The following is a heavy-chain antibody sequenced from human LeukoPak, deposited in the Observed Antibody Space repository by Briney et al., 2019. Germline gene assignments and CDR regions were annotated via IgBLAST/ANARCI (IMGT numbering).Heavy chain of an antibody. CDR3: AREYYCALDY. Sequence: PGGSLRLSCAASGFTFSGFPMHWVRQAPGKGLEWVAALSSDGSSTYYTDSVKGRFTISRDNSKNKVYLQMNSLRAEDTAVYYCAREYYCALDYRGQGTLVTVSS. J-gene: IGHJ4*02. CDR2: LSSDGSST. CDR1: GFTFSGFP. V-gene: IGHV3-30-3*01. D-gene: IGHD2/OR15-2a*01.